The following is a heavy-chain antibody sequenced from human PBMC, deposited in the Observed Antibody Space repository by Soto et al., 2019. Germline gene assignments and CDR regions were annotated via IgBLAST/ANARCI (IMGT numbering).Heavy chain of an antibody. D-gene: IGHD6-19*01. CDR1: GFTFSDYA. J-gene: IGHJ4*02. V-gene: IGHV3-30*18. CDR3: AKGGRQWLVTSDFNY. CDR2: VSHDGRNT. Sequence: VQLVESGGGVVQPGRSLRLSCAASGFTFSDYAMHWVRQAPGKGLEWVAVVSHDGRNTHYADPVNGRFTISRDSSKNTVSLEMTSLRAEDTAVYYCAKGGRQWLVTSDFNYWGQGALVTVSS.